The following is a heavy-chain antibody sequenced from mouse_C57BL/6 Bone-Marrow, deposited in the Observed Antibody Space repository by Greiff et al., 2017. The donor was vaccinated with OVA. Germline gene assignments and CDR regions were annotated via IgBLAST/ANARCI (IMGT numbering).Heavy chain of an antibody. J-gene: IGHJ2*01. CDR1: GYTFTDYY. Sequence: EVQLQQSGPELVKPGASVKISCKASGYTFTDYYMNWVKQSHGKSLEWIGDINPNNGGTSYNQKFKGKATLTVDKSSSTAYMELRSLTSEDSAVYYCARGARLLGPLDYWGQGTTLTVSS. D-gene: IGHD2-3*01. V-gene: IGHV1-26*01. CDR2: INPNNGGT. CDR3: ARGARLLGPLDY.